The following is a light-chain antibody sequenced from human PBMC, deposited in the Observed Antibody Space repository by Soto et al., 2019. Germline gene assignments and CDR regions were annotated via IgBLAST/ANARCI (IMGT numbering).Light chain of an antibody. CDR2: EVS. CDR1: STDFVGYNP. J-gene: IGLJ1*01. V-gene: IGLV2-18*01. Sequence: QSVLTQPPSVSGSPGQSITISCTRTSTDFVGYNPDSWDQQPPGTAPKLMIYEVSKRPSGVPDRFSGSKSGNTASLTISGLQAADDADYYCSLYTSENAYVFGTGTKVTVL. CDR3: SLYTSENAYV.